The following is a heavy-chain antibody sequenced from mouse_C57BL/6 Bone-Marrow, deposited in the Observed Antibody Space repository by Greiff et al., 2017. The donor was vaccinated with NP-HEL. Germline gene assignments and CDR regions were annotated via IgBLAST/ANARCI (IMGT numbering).Heavy chain of an antibody. Sequence: EVMLVESGGGLVQPGGSLKLSCAASGFTFSDYYMYWVRQTPEKRLEWVAYISNGGGSTYYPDTVKGRFTISRDNAKNTLYLQMSRLKSEDTAMYYCARRNYDYGFAYWGQGTLVTVSA. CDR1: GFTFSDYY. V-gene: IGHV5-12*01. D-gene: IGHD2-4*01. CDR2: ISNGGGST. CDR3: ARRNYDYGFAY. J-gene: IGHJ3*01.